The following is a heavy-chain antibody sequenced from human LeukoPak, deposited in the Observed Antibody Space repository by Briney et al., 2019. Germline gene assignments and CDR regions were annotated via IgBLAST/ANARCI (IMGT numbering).Heavy chain of an antibody. D-gene: IGHD2-2*01. CDR1: GGSISSGGYS. Sequence: SQTLSLTCAVSGGSISSGGYSWSWIRQPPGKGLEWIVYIYHSGSTYYNPSLKSRVTISVDRSKNQFSLKLSSVTAADTAVYYCARGGVVVPTHYGMDVWGQGTTATVSS. V-gene: IGHV4-30-2*01. CDR3: ARGGVVVPTHYGMDV. CDR2: IYHSGST. J-gene: IGHJ6*02.